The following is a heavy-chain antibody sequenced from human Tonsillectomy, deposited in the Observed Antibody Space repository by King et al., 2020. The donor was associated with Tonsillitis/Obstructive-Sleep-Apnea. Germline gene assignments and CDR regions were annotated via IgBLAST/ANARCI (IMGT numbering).Heavy chain of an antibody. CDR3: AGDPTSVTAWGF. CDR2: IYTADRT. Sequence: VQLVESGGGLIQPGGSLRLSCAASGLIVSYNYMSWVRQAPGKGLEWVATIYTADRTDYADSVRGRFNISRDNSKNTLFLQMNSLSAEDTAMYYCAGDPTSVTAWGFWGQGTLVTVAS. CDR1: GLIVSYNY. J-gene: IGHJ4*02. V-gene: IGHV3-53*01. D-gene: IGHD4-17*01.